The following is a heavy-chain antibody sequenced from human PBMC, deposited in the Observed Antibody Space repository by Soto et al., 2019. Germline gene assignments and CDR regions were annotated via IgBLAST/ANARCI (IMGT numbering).Heavy chain of an antibody. CDR1: GYTFINYG. V-gene: IGHV1-18*04. CDR2: VSGYNGNT. J-gene: IGHJ4*02. D-gene: IGHD6-13*01. Sequence: QARLVQSGPEMKKPGASVKVSCKASGYTFINYGVSWVRQAPGQGLEWLGWVSGYNGNTNYAQTVRGRVTMTTDTSTSTAYMELRTLKSDDTAVYYCARDEGSHGFDSWGQGTLVTVSS. CDR3: ARDEGSHGFDS.